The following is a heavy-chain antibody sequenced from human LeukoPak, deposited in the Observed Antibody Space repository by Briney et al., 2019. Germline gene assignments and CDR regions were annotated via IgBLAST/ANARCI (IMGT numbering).Heavy chain of an antibody. D-gene: IGHD3-9*01. CDR1: GFTVSSKY. J-gene: IGHJ2*01. CDR2: IYSGGST. Sequence: GGSLRLSCAASGFTVSSKYMTWVRQAPGKGLEWVSVIYSGGSTDYADSVKGRFTISRDNSKNTLYLQMNSLRAEDTAVYYCARAMGRLVRTWYFDLWGRGTLVTVSS. CDR3: ARAMGRLVRTWYFDL. V-gene: IGHV3-66*01.